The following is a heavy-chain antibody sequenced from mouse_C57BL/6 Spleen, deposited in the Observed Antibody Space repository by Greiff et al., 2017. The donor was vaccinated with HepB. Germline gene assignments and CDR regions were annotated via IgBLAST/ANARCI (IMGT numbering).Heavy chain of an antibody. Sequence: EVQLQQSGPVLVKPGASVKMSCKASGYTFTDYYMNWVKQSHGKSLEWIGVINPYNGGTSYNQKFKGKATLTVDKSSSTAYMELNSLTSEDSAVYYCARADYYGSSPGWFAYWGQGTLVTVSA. J-gene: IGHJ3*01. CDR2: INPYNGGT. CDR3: ARADYYGSSPGWFAY. V-gene: IGHV1-19*01. D-gene: IGHD1-1*01. CDR1: GYTFTDYY.